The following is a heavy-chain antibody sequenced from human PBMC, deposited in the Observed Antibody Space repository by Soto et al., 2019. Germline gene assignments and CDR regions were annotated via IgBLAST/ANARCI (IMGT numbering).Heavy chain of an antibody. CDR2: MNPNSGNT. Sequence: QVQLVQSGAEVKKPGASVKVSCKASGYTFTSYDINWVRQATGQGLEYLGWMNPNSGNTGYVQKFQGRVTMTRNTSXRTAYMELSSLRSEDTAVYYCARGVKYGDYSRWCDPWGQGTLVTVSS. J-gene: IGHJ5*02. CDR3: ARGVKYGDYSRWCDP. D-gene: IGHD4-17*01. V-gene: IGHV1-8*01. CDR1: GYTFTSYD.